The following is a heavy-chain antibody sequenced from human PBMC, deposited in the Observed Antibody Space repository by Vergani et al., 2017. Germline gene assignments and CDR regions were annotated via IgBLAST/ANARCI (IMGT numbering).Heavy chain of an antibody. Sequence: QVQLVQSGAEVKKPGASVKVSCKASGYTFSDHHLHWVRQAPGQGLEWVGWININSGATKLAQKFQGRVTMGTDTSISTGYMELSSRRSDDTAVYYCAEVGSVVVPAARPLDLWGQGTLITVSS. J-gene: IGHJ4*02. CDR1: GYTFSDHH. V-gene: IGHV1-2*02. CDR3: AEVGSVVVPAARPLDL. D-gene: IGHD2-2*01. CDR2: ININSGAT.